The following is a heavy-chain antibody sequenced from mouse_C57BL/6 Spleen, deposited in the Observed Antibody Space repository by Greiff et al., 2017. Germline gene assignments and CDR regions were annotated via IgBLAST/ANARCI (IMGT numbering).Heavy chain of an antibody. CDR3: ARAGSHWYFDV. CDR2: ISYDGSN. J-gene: IGHJ1*03. D-gene: IGHD2-2*01. V-gene: IGHV3-6*01. Sequence: ESGPGLVKPSQSLSLTCSVTGYSITSGYYWNWIRQFPGNKLEWMGYISYDGSNNYNPSLKNRISITRDTSKNQFFLKLNSVTTEDTATYYCARAGSHWYFDVWGTGTTVTVSS. CDR1: GYSITSGYY.